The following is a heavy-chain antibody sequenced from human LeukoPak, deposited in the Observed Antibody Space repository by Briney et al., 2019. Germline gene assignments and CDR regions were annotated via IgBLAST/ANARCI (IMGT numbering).Heavy chain of an antibody. V-gene: IGHV3-30-3*01. Sequence: GGSLRLSCATSAFIFNNAWMSWVRQAPGKGLEWVAVISYDGSNKYYADSVKGRFTISRDNAKNTLYLQMNSLRAEDTALYYCTRGYVGIDYWGQGTLVTVSS. D-gene: IGHD5-12*01. CDR3: TRGYVGIDY. J-gene: IGHJ4*02. CDR1: AFIFNNAW. CDR2: ISYDGSNK.